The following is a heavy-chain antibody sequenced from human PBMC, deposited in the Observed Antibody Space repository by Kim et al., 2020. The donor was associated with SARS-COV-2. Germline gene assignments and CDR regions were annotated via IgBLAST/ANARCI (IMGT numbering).Heavy chain of an antibody. V-gene: IGHV4-61*02. CDR1: GGSISSGSYY. J-gene: IGHJ4*02. CDR3: AREVVGALTFDY. CDR2: IYTSGST. D-gene: IGHD2-15*01. Sequence: SETLSLTCTVSGGSISSGSYYWSWIRQPAGKGLEWIVRIYTSGSTNYNPSLKSRVTISVDTSKNQFSLKLSSVTAADTAVYYCAREVVGALTFDYWGQGTLVTVSS.